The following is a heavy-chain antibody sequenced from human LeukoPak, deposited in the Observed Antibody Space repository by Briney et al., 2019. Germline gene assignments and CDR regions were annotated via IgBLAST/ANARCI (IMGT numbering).Heavy chain of an antibody. D-gene: IGHD6-6*01. J-gene: IGHJ3*02. CDR2: IYYSGST. Sequence: SETLSLTCTVSGGSISSYYWSWIRQPPGKGLEWSGYIYYSGSTNYNPSLKSRVTISVDTSKNQFSLKLSSVTAAGTAVYYCASSSSSLEADAFDIWGQGTMVTVSS. CDR3: ASSSSSLEADAFDI. V-gene: IGHV4-59*01. CDR1: GGSISSYY.